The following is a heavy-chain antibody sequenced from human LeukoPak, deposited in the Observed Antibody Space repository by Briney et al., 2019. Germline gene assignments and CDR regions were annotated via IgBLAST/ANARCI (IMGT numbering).Heavy chain of an antibody. CDR2: IYSGGST. Sequence: PGGSLRLSCAASGFTVSSNYMSWVRQAPGKGLEWVSVIYSGGSTYYADSVKGRFTISRDNSKNTLYLQMNSLRAEDTAVYYCARDSRQLLWFGELFWGQGTLVTVSS. D-gene: IGHD3-10*01. CDR3: ARDSRQLLWFGELF. J-gene: IGHJ4*02. CDR1: GFTVSSNY. V-gene: IGHV3-66*01.